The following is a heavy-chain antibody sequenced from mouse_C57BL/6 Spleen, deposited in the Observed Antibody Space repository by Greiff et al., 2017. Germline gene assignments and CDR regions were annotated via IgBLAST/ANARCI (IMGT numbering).Heavy chain of an antibody. Sequence: VQLVESGPGLVAPSQSLSITCTVSGFSLTSYAISWVRQPPGKGLEWLGVIWTGGGTNYNSALKSRLSISKDNSKSQVFLKMNSLQTDDTARYYCARNRGRGAYYAMDYWGQGTSVTVSS. CDR2: IWTGGGT. CDR3: ARNRGRGAYYAMDY. CDR1: GFSLTSYA. V-gene: IGHV2-9-1*01. D-gene: IGHD3-3*01. J-gene: IGHJ4*01.